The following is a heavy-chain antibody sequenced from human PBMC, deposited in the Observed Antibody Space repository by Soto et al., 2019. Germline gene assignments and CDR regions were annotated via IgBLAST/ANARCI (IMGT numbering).Heavy chain of an antibody. V-gene: IGHV3-73*01. CDR1: GFPLSDSA. D-gene: IGHD2-15*01. CDR2: IRSKTNNYAT. CDR3: TRHAGGQVEHSFYYYFMDV. J-gene: IGHJ6*03. Sequence: EVQLVESGGGLVQPGVSLKLAWLASGFPLSDSAIHWVRKASGKGLEWVGRIRSKTNNYATTYGAPVRGRFTLSRDDSKNTSYLQMNNLESEDAAVYYCTRHAGGQVEHSFYYYFMDVWGKGTTVSV.